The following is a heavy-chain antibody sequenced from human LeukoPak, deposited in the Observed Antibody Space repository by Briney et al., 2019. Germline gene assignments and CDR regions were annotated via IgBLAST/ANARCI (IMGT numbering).Heavy chain of an antibody. CDR1: GYTLTELS. CDR3: ATGLEPTGERITMIVPPFDP. J-gene: IGHJ5*02. CDR2: FDPEDGET. Sequence: GASVKVSCKVSGYTLTELSMHWVRQAPGKGLEWMGGFDPEDGETIYAQKFQGRVTMTEDTSTDTAYMELSSLRSEDTAVYYCATGLEPTGERITMIVPPFDPWGQGTLVTVSS. D-gene: IGHD3-22*01. V-gene: IGHV1-24*01.